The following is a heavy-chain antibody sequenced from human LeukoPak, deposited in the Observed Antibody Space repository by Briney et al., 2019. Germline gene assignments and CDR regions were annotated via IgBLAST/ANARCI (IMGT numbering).Heavy chain of an antibody. CDR1: GYTFTGYY. J-gene: IGHJ6*02. Sequence: ASVKVSCKASGYTFTGYYMHWVRQAPGQGLEWMGWINPNSGGTNYAQKFQGRVTMTRDTSISTAYMELSRLRSDDTAVYYCARIPSYCSSTSCYIYYYYGMDVWGQGTTVTVPS. CDR2: INPNSGGT. D-gene: IGHD2-2*01. CDR3: ARIPSYCSSTSCYIYYYYGMDV. V-gene: IGHV1-2*02.